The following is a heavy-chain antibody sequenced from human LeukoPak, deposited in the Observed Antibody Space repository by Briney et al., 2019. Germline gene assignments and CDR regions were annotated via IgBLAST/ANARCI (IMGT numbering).Heavy chain of an antibody. CDR3: ARDLGSDAFDM. D-gene: IGHD3-10*01. Sequence: GASVKVSCKASGYTFTGYYMHRVRQAPGQGLEWMGWINPNSGGTKYAQKFQGRVTMTRDTSITTVYMELSRLRSDDTVVYYCARDLGSDAFDMRGQGTMVTVSS. CDR2: INPNSGGT. J-gene: IGHJ3*02. V-gene: IGHV1-2*02. CDR1: GYTFTGYY.